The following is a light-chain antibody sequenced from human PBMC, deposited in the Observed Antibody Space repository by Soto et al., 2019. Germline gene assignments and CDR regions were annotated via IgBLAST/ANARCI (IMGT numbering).Light chain of an antibody. J-gene: IGLJ1*01. CDR3: CSYARAYRYV. V-gene: IGLV2-11*01. CDR1: TSDVGAYSF. Sequence: QPALTQPRAVSGSPGQSITISCTGSTSDVGAYSFASWYQQHPGAAPKLLIHDVNKRPPGVPDRFSATKSGNTASLTISGLQAEDEADYFCCSYARAYRYVFGRGTKVTVL. CDR2: DVN.